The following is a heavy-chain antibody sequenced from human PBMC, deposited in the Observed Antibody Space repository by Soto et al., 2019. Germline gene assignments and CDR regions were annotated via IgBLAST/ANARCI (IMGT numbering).Heavy chain of an antibody. CDR1: GGTFSSYA. CDR2: IIPIFGTV. Sequence: SVKVSFKASGGTFSSYAISWVRQAPGQGLEWMGGIIPIFGTVNYAQKFQGRVTITADESTSTAYMELSSLRSEDTAVYYCARAANTYGDFDYWGQGTLVTVSS. CDR3: ARAANTYGDFDY. V-gene: IGHV1-69*13. D-gene: IGHD4-17*01. J-gene: IGHJ4*02.